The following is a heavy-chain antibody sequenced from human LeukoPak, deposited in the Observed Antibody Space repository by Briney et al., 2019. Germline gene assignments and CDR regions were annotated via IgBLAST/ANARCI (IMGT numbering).Heavy chain of an antibody. V-gene: IGHV1-24*01. J-gene: IGHJ4*02. CDR3: AKTMGIAVAGADFDY. CDR2: FDPEDGET. CDR1: GYTLTGLS. D-gene: IGHD6-19*01. Sequence: ASVKVSCKVSGYTLTGLSMHWVRQAPGKGLEWMGGFDPEDGETIYAQKFQGRVTMTEDTSTDTAYMELSSLRSEDTAVYYCAKTMGIAVAGADFDYWGQGTLVTVSS.